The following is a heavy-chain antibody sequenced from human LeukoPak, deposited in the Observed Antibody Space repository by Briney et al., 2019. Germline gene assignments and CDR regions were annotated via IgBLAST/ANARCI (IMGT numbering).Heavy chain of an antibody. CDR1: GFTFSSYA. CDR2: ISYDGSNK. Sequence: GRSLRLSCAASGFTFSSYAMRWVRQAPGKGLEWVAVISYDGSNKYYADSVKGRFTISRDNSKNTLYLQMNSLRAEDTAVYYCARADSSGYGYFDYWGQGTLVTVSS. J-gene: IGHJ4*02. D-gene: IGHD3-22*01. V-gene: IGHV3-30-3*01. CDR3: ARADSSGYGYFDY.